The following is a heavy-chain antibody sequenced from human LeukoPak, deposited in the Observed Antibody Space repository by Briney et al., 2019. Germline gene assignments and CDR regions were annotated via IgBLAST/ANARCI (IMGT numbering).Heavy chain of an antibody. D-gene: IGHD2-15*01. V-gene: IGHV3-21*01. Sequence: KSGGSLRLSCAASGFTFSSYGMHWVRQAPGKGLEWVSSISSSSSYIYYADSVKGRFTISRDNAKNSLYLQMNSLRAEDTAVYYCARALYCSGGSCYSAAVYWGQGTLVTVSS. J-gene: IGHJ4*02. CDR2: ISSSSSYI. CDR1: GFTFSSYG. CDR3: ARALYCSGGSCYSAAVY.